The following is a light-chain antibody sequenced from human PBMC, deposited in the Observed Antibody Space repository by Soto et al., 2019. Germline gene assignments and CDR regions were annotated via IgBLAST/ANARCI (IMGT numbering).Light chain of an antibody. CDR2: AAS. CDR1: QGLSSW. J-gene: IGKJ4*01. Sequence: DIQMTQSPSSVSASVGDRVTITCRASQGLSSWLAWYQQKPGKAPRLLIYAASTLQSGVPSRFSGGGSGSDYTLTISSLQSEDFATYFCQQANIFQLTFGGGTRVEIK. V-gene: IGKV1-12*01. CDR3: QQANIFQLT.